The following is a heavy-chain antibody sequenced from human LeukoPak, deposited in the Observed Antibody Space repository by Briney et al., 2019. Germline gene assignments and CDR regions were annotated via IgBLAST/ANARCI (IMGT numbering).Heavy chain of an antibody. CDR2: MSGSGAST. V-gene: IGHV3-23*01. CDR1: GFTFVSYG. Sequence: PGGSLRRTCAASGFTFVSYGMSWVRHAPGKGLEWVSAMSGSGASTYYADSVKGRFTISRDNSKNTLYLQMNSLRAEDTAIYYCAKGVRGVTHFDYWGQGTLVTVSS. CDR3: AKGVRGVTHFDY. D-gene: IGHD3-10*01. J-gene: IGHJ4*02.